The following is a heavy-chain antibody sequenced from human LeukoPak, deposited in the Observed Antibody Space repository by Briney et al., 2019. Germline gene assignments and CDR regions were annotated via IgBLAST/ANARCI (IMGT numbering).Heavy chain of an antibody. CDR3: ARDLGYCSSTSCHQSPDAFDI. J-gene: IGHJ3*02. CDR1: GFTFSSYS. CDR2: ISSSSSYI. D-gene: IGHD2-2*01. Sequence: GGSLRLSCAASGFTFSSYSMNWVRQAPGKGLEWVSSISSSSSYIYYADSVKGRFTISRENAKNSLYLQMNSLRAEDTAVYYCARDLGYCSSTSCHQSPDAFDIWGQGTMVTVSS. V-gene: IGHV3-21*01.